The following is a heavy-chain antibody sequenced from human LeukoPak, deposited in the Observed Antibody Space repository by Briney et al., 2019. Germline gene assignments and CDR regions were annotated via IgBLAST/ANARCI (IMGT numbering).Heavy chain of an antibody. CDR2: ISGSGGST. CDR3: AKGSGSYPGSGYGMDV. V-gene: IGHV3-23*01. D-gene: IGHD1-26*01. CDR1: GSTFSSYA. J-gene: IGHJ6*02. Sequence: GGSLRLSCAASGSTFSSYAMSWVRQAPGKGLEWVSAISGSGGSTYYADSVKGRFTISRDNSKNTLYLQMNSLRAEDTAVYYCAKGSGSYPGSGYGMDVWGQGTTVTVSS.